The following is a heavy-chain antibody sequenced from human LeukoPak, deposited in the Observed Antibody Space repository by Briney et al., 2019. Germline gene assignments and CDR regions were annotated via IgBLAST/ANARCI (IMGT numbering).Heavy chain of an antibody. CDR3: ARASIAAAGPIFDY. V-gene: IGHV4-4*02. D-gene: IGHD6-13*01. Sequence: PSETLSLTCAVSGGSISSSNWWSWVRQPPGKGLEWIGEIYHSGSTNYNPSLKSRVTISVDKSKNQFSLKLSSVTAADTAVYYCARASIAAAGPIFDYWGQGTLVTVSS. CDR2: IYHSGST. J-gene: IGHJ4*02. CDR1: GGSISSSNW.